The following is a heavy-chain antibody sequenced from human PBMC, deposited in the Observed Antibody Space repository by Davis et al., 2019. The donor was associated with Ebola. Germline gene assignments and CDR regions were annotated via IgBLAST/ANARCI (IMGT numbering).Heavy chain of an antibody. D-gene: IGHD6-19*01. J-gene: IGHJ5*02. V-gene: IGHV5-10-1*01. CDR1: GYSFTSYW. CDR3: ARRVGWDPNP. Sequence: GESLKISCQGSGYSFTSYWISWVRQMPGKGLEWMGRIDPSDSYTNYSPSFQGHVTISADKSISTAYLQWSSLKASDTAMYYCARRVGWDPNPWGQGTLVTVSS. CDR2: IDPSDSYT.